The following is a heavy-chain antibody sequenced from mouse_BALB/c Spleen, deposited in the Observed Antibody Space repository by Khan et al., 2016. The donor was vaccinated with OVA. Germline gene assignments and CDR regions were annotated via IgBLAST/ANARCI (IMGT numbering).Heavy chain of an antibody. J-gene: IGHJ3*01. CDR3: ARNYDYDEGLAY. CDR1: GFSLTSYG. CDR2: IWSGGST. Sequence: QMQLEESGPGLVQPSQSLSITCTVSGFSLTSYGVHWVRQSPGKGLEWPGVIWSGGSTDYNAVFISRLNISKDSSKSQAFFKMDSLQANDTAIYYCARNYDYDEGLAYWGQGTLVTVSA. V-gene: IGHV2-2*02. D-gene: IGHD2-4*01.